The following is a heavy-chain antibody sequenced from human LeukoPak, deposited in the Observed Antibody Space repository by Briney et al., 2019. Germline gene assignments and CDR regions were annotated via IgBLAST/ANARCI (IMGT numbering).Heavy chain of an antibody. V-gene: IGHV4-4*07. CDR1: GGSIIGYY. CDR3: AKDGNTWPFFDS. J-gene: IGHJ4*02. CDR2: MHGMGGT. Sequence: SETLSLTCTLSGGSIIGYYWSWIRQPAGKGLEWIGHMHGMGGTDYNPSLKSRVTMSVDTSKNQFSLKLTSVTAADTAVYYCAKDGNTWPFFDSWGQGTLVTVSS.